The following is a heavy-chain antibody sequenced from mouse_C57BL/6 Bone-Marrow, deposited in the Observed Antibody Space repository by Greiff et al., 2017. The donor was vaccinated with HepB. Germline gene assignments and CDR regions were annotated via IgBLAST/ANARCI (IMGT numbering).Heavy chain of an antibody. D-gene: IGHD1-1*01. CDR2: IHPNSGST. V-gene: IGHV1-64*01. Sequence: QVQLQQPGAELVKPGASVKLSCKASGYTFTSYWMHWVKQRPGQGLEWIGMIHPNSGSTNYNEKFKSKATLTVDKSSSTAYMQLSSLTSEDSAVYYCARYYYGSPYYAMDYWGQGTSVTVSS. J-gene: IGHJ4*01. CDR3: ARYYYGSPYYAMDY. CDR1: GYTFTSYW.